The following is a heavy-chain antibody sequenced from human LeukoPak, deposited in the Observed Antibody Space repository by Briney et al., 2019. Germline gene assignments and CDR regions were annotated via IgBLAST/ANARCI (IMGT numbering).Heavy chain of an antibody. Sequence: ASVKVSCKASRYTFTNYDINWVRQATGQGLEWMGWKNPNSGNTGYTQKFQGRVTMTRNTSISTAYMELSSLRSEDTAVYYCARGRYESSGYYCDYWGQGTQVTVSS. J-gene: IGHJ4*02. CDR1: RYTFTNYD. D-gene: IGHD3-22*01. V-gene: IGHV1-8*01. CDR3: ARGRYESSGYYCDY. CDR2: KNPNSGNT.